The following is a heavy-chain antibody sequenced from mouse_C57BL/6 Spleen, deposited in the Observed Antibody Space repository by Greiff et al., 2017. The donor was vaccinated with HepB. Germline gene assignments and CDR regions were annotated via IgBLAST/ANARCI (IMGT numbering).Heavy chain of an antibody. J-gene: IGHJ3*01. CDR3: AMFLPAY. CDR1: GYTFTDYY. V-gene: IGHV1-26*01. Sequence: EVQLQQSGPELVKPGASVKISCKASGYTFTDYYMNWVKQSHGKSLEWIGDINPNNGGTSYNQKFKGKATLTVDKSSSTAYMELRSLTSEDSAVYYCAMFLPAYWGQGTLVTVSA. CDR2: INPNNGGT.